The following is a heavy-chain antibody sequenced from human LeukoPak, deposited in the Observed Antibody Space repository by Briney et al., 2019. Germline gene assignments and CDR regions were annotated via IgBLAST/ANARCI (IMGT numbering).Heavy chain of an antibody. D-gene: IGHD1-14*01. CDR2: ISYDGSNK. V-gene: IGHV3-30*18. CDR1: GFTFSGYG. J-gene: IGHJ3*02. CDR3: AKETGRVEKLAFDI. Sequence: GGSLRLSCAASGFTFSGYGMHWVRQAPGKGLEWVAVISYDGSNKYYADSVKGRFTISRDNSKNTLYLQMNSLRAEDTAVYYCAKETGRVEKLAFDIWGQGTMVTVSS.